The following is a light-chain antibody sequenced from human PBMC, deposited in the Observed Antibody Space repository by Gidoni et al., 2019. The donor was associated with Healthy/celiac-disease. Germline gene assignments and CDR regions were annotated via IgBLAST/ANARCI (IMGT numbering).Light chain of an antibody. J-gene: IGLJ1*01. V-gene: IGLV3-1*01. Sequence: SYELTQPPSVSVSPGQTASITCSGDNLGDKYACWYQQKPCQSPVLVIYQDSKRPSGIPERCSGSNSGNTATLTISGTQAMDEADYYCQAWDSSNYYVFGTGTKVTVL. CDR3: QAWDSSNYYV. CDR2: QDS. CDR1: NLGDKY.